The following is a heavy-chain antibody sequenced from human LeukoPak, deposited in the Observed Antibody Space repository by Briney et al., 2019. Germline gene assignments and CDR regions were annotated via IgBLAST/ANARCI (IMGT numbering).Heavy chain of an antibody. V-gene: IGHV3-23*05. CDR1: GFTFSSYA. CDR2: IYSGGNT. D-gene: IGHD2-21*01. Sequence: GGSLRLSCAASGFTFSSYAMSWVRQAPGKGLEWVSYIYSGGNTHNSDSVKGRSTISRDNAKNTLYLQMNSLRAGDTAVYYCARRAGDFSHPDDDWGQGTLVTVSS. J-gene: IGHJ4*02. CDR3: ARRAGDFSHPDDD.